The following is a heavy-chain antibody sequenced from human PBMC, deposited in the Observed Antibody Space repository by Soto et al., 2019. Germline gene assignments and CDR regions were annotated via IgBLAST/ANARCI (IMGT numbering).Heavy chain of an antibody. CDR3: ARGGRFFGECGMDV. J-gene: IGHJ6*02. D-gene: IGHD3-3*01. CDR2: IWYDGSNK. CDR1: GFTFSSYG. V-gene: IGHV3-33*01. Sequence: QVQLVESGGGVVQPGRSLRLSCAASGFTFSSYGMHWVRQAPGKGLEWVAVIWYDGSNKYYADSVKGRFTISRDNSKNTLYLQMNSLRAEDTAVYYCARGGRFFGECGMDVWGQGTTVTVSS.